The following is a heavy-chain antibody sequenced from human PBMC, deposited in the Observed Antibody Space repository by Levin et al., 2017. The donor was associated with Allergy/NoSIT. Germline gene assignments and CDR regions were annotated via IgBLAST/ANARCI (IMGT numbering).Heavy chain of an antibody. Sequence: GESLKISCAASGFTFSSYSMNWVRQAPGKGLEWVSSISSSSSYIYYADSVKGRFTISRDNAKNSLYLQMNSLRAEDTAVYYCASWMLAYCGGDCYSVRGTNNYYYYYGMDVWGQGTTVTVSS. CDR1: GFTFSSYS. CDR2: ISSSSSYI. J-gene: IGHJ6*02. V-gene: IGHV3-21*01. D-gene: IGHD2-21*02. CDR3: ASWMLAYCGGDCYSVRGTNNYYYYYGMDV.